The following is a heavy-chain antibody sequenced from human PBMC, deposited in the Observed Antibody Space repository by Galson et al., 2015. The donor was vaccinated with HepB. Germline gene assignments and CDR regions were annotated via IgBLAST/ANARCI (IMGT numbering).Heavy chain of an antibody. Sequence: SLRLSCAASGFTFSSYSMNWVRQAPGKGLEWVSSISSSSSYIYYADLVKGRFTISRDNAKNSLYLQMNSLRAEDTAVYYCARDQGDFERYYYYGMNVWGQGTTVTVSS. D-gene: IGHD2-21*02. J-gene: IGHJ6*02. CDR2: ISSSSSYI. CDR1: GFTFSSYS. V-gene: IGHV3-21*01. CDR3: ARDQGDFERYYYYGMNV.